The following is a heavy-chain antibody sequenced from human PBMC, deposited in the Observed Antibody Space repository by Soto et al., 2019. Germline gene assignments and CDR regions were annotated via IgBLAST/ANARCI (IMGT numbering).Heavy chain of an antibody. V-gene: IGHV4-30-4*01. J-gene: IGHJ4*02. CDR2: IYYSGNT. CDR1: GGSISSGGSY. CDR3: VRYCSTTKCPFDY. D-gene: IGHD2-2*01. Sequence: SETLSLTCTVSGGSISSGGSYWGWIRQPPGKGLEWIGYIYYSGNTILNPSLRSRVTLSVDTSKNQFSLNLSSVTAADTAVYYCVRYCSTTKCPFDYWGQGTLVTVS.